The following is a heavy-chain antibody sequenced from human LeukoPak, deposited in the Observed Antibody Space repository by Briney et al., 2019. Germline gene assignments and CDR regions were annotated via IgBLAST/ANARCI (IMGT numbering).Heavy chain of an antibody. D-gene: IGHD2-15*01. J-gene: IGHJ4*02. CDR3: ARPNEDGYSPYYFDY. Sequence: GESLKISCKGSGYSFTSYWIAWVRQMPGKGLEWMGIIYPGDSDTRYSPSFQGQVTISADKSISTAYLQWSSLKASDTAMYYCARPNEDGYSPYYFDYWGQGTLVTVSS. V-gene: IGHV5-51*01. CDR1: GYSFTSYW. CDR2: IYPGDSDT.